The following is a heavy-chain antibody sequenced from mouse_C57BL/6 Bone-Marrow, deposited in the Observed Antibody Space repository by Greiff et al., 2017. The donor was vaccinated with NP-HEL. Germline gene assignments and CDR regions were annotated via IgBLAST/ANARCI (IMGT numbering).Heavy chain of an antibody. CDR1: GFNIKDYY. Sequence: VHVKQSGAELVRPGASVKLSCTASGFNIKDYYMHWVKQRPEQGLEWIGRIDPEDGDTEYAPKFQGKATMTADTSSNTAYLQLSSLTSEDTAVYYCTTDYYGSSLDYWGQGTTLTVSS. J-gene: IGHJ2*01. CDR3: TTDYYGSSLDY. D-gene: IGHD1-1*01. V-gene: IGHV14-1*01. CDR2: IDPEDGDT.